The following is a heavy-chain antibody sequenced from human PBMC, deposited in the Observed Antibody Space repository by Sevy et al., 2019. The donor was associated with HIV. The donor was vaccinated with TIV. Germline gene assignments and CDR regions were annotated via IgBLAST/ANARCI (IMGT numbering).Heavy chain of an antibody. CDR1: GFTVSRYA. J-gene: IGHJ4*02. D-gene: IGHD5-12*01. Sequence: GGSLRLSCAASGFTVSRYAMSWVRQAPGKGLEWVSAISGSGGSSYYADSVKGRFTISRDNSKNTLYLQMNSLRAEDTAVYYCAKDEIVDIVATTFDYWGQGTLVTVSS. V-gene: IGHV3-23*01. CDR2: ISGSGGSS. CDR3: AKDEIVDIVATTFDY.